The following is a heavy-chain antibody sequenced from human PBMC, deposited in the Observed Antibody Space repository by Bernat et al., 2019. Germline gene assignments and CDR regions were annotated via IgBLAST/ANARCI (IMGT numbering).Heavy chain of an antibody. CDR2: ISGSGGST. CDR3: AKRYSTSWYVEQ. Sequence: EVQLVESGGGLVQPGGSLRLSCAASGFTFGSYAMSWVRQAPGKGLEWVSAISGSGGSTYYADSVKGRFTISRDNSKNTLYLQINSRRAEDTAVYYCAKRYSTSWYVEQWGQGTLVTVSS. J-gene: IGHJ1*01. CDR1: GFTFGSYA. V-gene: IGHV3-23*04. D-gene: IGHD6-13*01.